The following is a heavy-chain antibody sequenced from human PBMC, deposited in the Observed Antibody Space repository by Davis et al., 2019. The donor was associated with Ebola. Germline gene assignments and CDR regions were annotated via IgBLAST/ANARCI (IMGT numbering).Heavy chain of an antibody. CDR2: IYYSGST. CDR1: GGSISSGDYY. CDR3: ARLESVMGLDY. V-gene: IGHV4-30-4*01. D-gene: IGHD2-8*01. Sequence: MPSETLSLTCTVSGGSISSGDYYWSWIRQPPGKGLEWIGYIYYSGSTNYNPSLKSRVTISVDTSKNQFSLKLSSVTAADTAVYYCARLESVMGLDYWGQGTLVTVSS. J-gene: IGHJ4*02.